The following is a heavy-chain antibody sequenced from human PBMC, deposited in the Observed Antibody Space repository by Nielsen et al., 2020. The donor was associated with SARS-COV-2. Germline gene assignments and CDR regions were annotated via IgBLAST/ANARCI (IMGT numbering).Heavy chain of an antibody. J-gene: IGHJ1*01. Sequence: VRQAPGKGLEYVSAISSNGGSTYYADSVKGRFTISRDNSKNTLYLQMSSLRAEDTAVYYCVKSEGVEMATISAEYFQHWGQGTLVTVSS. V-gene: IGHV3-64D*06. D-gene: IGHD5-24*01. CDR2: ISSNGGST. CDR3: VKSEGVEMATISAEYFQH.